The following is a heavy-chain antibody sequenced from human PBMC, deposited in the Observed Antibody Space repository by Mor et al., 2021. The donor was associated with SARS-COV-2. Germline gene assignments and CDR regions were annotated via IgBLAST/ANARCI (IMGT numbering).Heavy chain of an antibody. J-gene: IGHJ5*02. CDR2: INPRTGDT. CDR3: ARDGILRDWFDP. Sequence: QGLEWMLLINPRTGDTNYAQNFQGRVTLTRDTSISTAYMEVRRLRFDDTAVYYCARDGILRDWFDPWGQGTLVTVSS. V-gene: IGHV1-2*02. D-gene: IGHD2-21*01.